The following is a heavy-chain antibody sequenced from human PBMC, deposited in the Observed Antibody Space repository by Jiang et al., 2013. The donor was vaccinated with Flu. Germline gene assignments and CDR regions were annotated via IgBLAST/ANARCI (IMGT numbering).Heavy chain of an antibody. CDR3: ARGIGNYYDSTGYYFVLYYYGMDV. CDR1: GFTFNSHG. J-gene: IGHJ6*02. V-gene: IGHV3-33*08. D-gene: IGHD3-22*01. Sequence: ESGGGVVQSGTSLRLSCAASGFTFNSHGIHWVRQAPGKGLEWVAVIWYDGSNENYAESVKGRFTISRDNSKNTLYLQMNSLRAEDTAVYYCARGIGNYYDSTGYYFVLYYYGMDVWGQGTTVTVSS. CDR2: IWYDGSNE.